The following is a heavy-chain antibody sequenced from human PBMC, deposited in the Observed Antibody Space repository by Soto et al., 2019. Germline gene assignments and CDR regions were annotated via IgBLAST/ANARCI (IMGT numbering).Heavy chain of an antibody. CDR1: DGSISPYY. V-gene: IGHV4-59*08. D-gene: IGHD3-22*01. J-gene: IGHJ4*02. Sequence: QVQLQESGPGLVKPSETLSLNCTVSDGSISPYYWSWIRQPPGKGLEWIGYIYYAGTTTYNPSLKSQVSIPVDTSKNEVSLKLTSVTAADTAVYYCARLGGYYQALDSWGQGTVVTVSS. CDR3: ARLGGYYQALDS. CDR2: IYYAGTT.